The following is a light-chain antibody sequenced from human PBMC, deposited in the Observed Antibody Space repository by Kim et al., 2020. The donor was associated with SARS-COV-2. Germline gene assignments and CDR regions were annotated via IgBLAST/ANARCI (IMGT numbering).Light chain of an antibody. J-gene: IGLJ2*01. Sequence: SYELTQPPSVSVAPGETARLSCGGNSIGSKSVHWYQQKSGQAPVLVICYDSDRPSGIPERFSGSNTGNTATLTISRVEAGDEADYYCHVWDSSSDHRLIFGGGTQLTVL. CDR3: HVWDSSSDHRLI. CDR2: YDS. CDR1: SIGSKS. V-gene: IGLV3-21*04.